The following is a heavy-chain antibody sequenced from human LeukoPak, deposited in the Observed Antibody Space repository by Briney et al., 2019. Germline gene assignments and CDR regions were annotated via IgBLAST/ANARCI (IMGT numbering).Heavy chain of an antibody. CDR3: GSLDSREDSSSRWGPLDI. J-gene: IGHJ3*02. CDR1: RFTFSDYS. CDR2: ISSSGSSI. Sequence: GGSLRLSCAASRFTFSDYSMNWVRQAPGKGLEWVSTISSSGSSIFYAASVKGRFTISRDNARNSLYLQMDSLRTEDTAVYYCGSLDSREDSSSRWGPLDIWGQGTMVTVSS. D-gene: IGHD6-6*01. V-gene: IGHV3-21*01.